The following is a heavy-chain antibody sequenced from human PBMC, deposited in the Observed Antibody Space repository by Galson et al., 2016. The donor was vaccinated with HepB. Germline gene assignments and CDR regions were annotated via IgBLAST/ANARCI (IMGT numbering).Heavy chain of an antibody. Sequence: PALVKPTQTLTLTCTFSGFSLRTSGEGVGWIRQPPGKALEWLALVYWDDYKRYSPSLMSRLTITKDTSKNQVVLTMDNMDPVDTGTYYCAHNPAVVSDNFDAFDIWGQGTMVTVSS. V-gene: IGHV2-5*02. D-gene: IGHD5/OR15-5a*01. J-gene: IGHJ3*02. CDR1: GFSLRTSGEG. CDR2: VYWDDYK. CDR3: AHNPAVVSDNFDAFDI.